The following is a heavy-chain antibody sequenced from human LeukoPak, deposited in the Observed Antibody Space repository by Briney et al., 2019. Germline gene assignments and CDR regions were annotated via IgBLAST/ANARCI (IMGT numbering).Heavy chain of an antibody. CDR2: INHSGST. J-gene: IGHJ5*02. D-gene: IGHD5-12*01. CDR3: ARGGGLRNWFDP. V-gene: IGHV4-34*01. Sequence: SETLSLTCTVSGASMRTYYWSWIRQPPGKGLEWIGEINHSGSTNYNPSLKSRVTISVDTSKNQFSLKLSSVTAADTAVYYCARGGGLRNWFDPWGQGTLVTVSS. CDR1: GASMRTYY.